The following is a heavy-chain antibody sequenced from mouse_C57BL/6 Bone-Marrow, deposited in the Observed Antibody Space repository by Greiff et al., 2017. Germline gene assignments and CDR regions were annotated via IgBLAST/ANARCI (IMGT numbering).Heavy chain of an antibody. Sequence: QVQLQQSGAELVRPGASVTLSCKASGYTFTDYEMHWVKQTPVHGLEWIGAIDPETGGTAYNQKFKGKAILTADNSSSTAYMELRSLTSEDSAVYYGTRKCYYYGSRFAYWGQGTLVTVSA. V-gene: IGHV1-15*01. J-gene: IGHJ3*01. CDR3: TRKCYYYGSRFAY. CDR1: GYTFTDYE. CDR2: IDPETGGT. D-gene: IGHD1-1*01.